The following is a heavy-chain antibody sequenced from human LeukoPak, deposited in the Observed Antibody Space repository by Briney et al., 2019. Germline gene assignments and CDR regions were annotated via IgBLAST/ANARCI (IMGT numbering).Heavy chain of an antibody. CDR1: GYTFTSYA. J-gene: IGHJ4*02. D-gene: IGHD3-10*01. V-gene: IGHV1-3*01. CDR3: ARDRTGLRGVSYYFDY. Sequence: GASVTVSCKASGYTFTSYAMHWVRQAPGQRLEWMGWINAGNGNTKYSQKFQGRVTITRDTSASTAYMELSSLISEDTAVYYCARDRTGLRGVSYYFDYWGQGTLVTVSS. CDR2: INAGNGNT.